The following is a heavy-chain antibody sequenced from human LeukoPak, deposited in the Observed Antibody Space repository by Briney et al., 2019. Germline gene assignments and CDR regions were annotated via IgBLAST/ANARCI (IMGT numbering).Heavy chain of an antibody. Sequence: GGSLRLSCAASGFTFSTYVMRWVRQAPGKGLEWVSSITASGSGTSYADSVKGRFTISRDNSENTLYLQMNSLRAEDTAVYYCAKGDGSPSSSASDSWGQGTLVAVSS. CDR2: ITASGSGT. V-gene: IGHV3-23*01. CDR1: GFTFSTYV. D-gene: IGHD6-6*01. J-gene: IGHJ4*02. CDR3: AKGDGSPSSSASDS.